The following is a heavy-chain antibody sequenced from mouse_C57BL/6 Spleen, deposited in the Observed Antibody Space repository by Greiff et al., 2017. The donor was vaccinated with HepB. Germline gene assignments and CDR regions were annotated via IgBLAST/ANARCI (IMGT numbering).Heavy chain of an antibody. J-gene: IGHJ4*01. CDR2: IDPSDSYT. Sequence: VQLQQPGAELVRPGTSVKLSCKASGYTFTSYWMHWVKQRPGQGLEWIGVIDPSDSYTNYNQKFKGKATLTVDTSSSTAYMQLSSLTSEDSAVYYCARDKGYAMDYWGQGTSVTVSS. CDR3: ARDKGYAMDY. CDR1: GYTFTSYW. V-gene: IGHV1-59*01.